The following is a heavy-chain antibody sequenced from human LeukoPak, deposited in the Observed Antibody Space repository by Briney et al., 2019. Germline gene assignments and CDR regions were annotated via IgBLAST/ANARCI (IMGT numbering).Heavy chain of an antibody. CDR1: GFTFSSYS. CDR2: ISSSSSTI. Sequence: GGSLRLSCAASGFTFSSYSMNWVRQAPGKGLEWVSYISSSSSTIYYADSVKGRFTISRDNAKNSLYLQMNSLRAEDTAVYYCARDTNLYYYDSSGYYGAFDYWGQGTLVTVSS. CDR3: ARDTNLYYYDSSGYYGAFDY. D-gene: IGHD3-22*01. V-gene: IGHV3-48*01. J-gene: IGHJ4*02.